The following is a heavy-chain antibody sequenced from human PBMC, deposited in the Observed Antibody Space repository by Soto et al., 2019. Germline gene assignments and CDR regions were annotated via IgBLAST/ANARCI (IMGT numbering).Heavy chain of an antibody. V-gene: IGHV1-2*04. J-gene: IGHJ5*02. Sequence: VSVKVSCKASGYTFTGYYMRWVRQAPGQGLEWMGWINPNSGGTNYAQKFQGWVTMTRDTSISTAYMELSRLRSDDTAVYYCARGHYDYIWGSYPKGNWFDPWGQGTLVTVSS. CDR3: ARGHYDYIWGSYPKGNWFDP. D-gene: IGHD3-16*02. CDR1: GYTFTGYY. CDR2: INPNSGGT.